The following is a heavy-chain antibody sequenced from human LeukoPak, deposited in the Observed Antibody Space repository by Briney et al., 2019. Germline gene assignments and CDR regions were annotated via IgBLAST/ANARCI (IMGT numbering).Heavy chain of an antibody. J-gene: IGHJ4*02. Sequence: GGSLRLSCAASGFTFSSFAMNWVRQAPGKGLEWVSSITTSTSYIYYADSVKGRFTISRDNAKNSLYLQMNSLRAEDTAVYYCARDYSYGSGYLYWGQGTLVTVSS. CDR2: ITTSTSYI. CDR3: ARDYSYGSGYLY. D-gene: IGHD3-3*01. V-gene: IGHV3-21*01. CDR1: GFTFSSFA.